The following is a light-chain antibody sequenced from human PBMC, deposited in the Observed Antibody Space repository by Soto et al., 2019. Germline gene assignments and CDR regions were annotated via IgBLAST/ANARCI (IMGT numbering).Light chain of an antibody. CDR2: DAS. CDR1: QSVSSY. V-gene: IGKV3-11*01. CDR3: QQYDSSPWT. J-gene: IGKJ1*01. Sequence: EIVLPQSPATLSLSPGERATLSCRASQSVSSYLAWYQQKPGQPPRLLIYDASNRATGIPARSSGSGSGTDFTLTISSLEPEDFAVYYCQQYDSSPWTFGQGTKVDIK.